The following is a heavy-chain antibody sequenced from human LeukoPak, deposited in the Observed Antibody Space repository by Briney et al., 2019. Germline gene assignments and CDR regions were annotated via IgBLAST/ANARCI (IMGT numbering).Heavy chain of an antibody. D-gene: IGHD3-22*01. CDR1: GGSISSYY. J-gene: IGHJ4*02. V-gene: IGHV4-59*01. Sequence: SEALSLTCTVSGGSISSYYWSWIRQPPRKGLEWIGYIYYSGSTNYNPSLKSRVTISVDTSKNQFSLKLSSVTAADTAVYYCASSYDSSGYYDYWGQGTLVTVSS. CDR2: IYYSGST. CDR3: ASSYDSSGYYDY.